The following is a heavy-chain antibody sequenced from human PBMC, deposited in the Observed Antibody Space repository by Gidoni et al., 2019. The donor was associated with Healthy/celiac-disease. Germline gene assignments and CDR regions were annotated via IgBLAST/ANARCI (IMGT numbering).Heavy chain of an antibody. J-gene: IGHJ4*02. CDR1: GFSVSNAW. D-gene: IGHD2-15*01. CDR3: TTDDIVEVHKGGNC. Sequence: EVQLVESGGGLVKPGGSLRLSCAASGFSVSNAWMNWVRQASGKELEWVGRIKRKTHSGTTDYAAPVKRRFTITRADSTTTLSLQMNSLKTKDTAVYYYTTDDIVEVHKGGNCWGQGTLVTVSS. V-gene: IGHV3-15*07. CDR2: IKRKTHSGTT.